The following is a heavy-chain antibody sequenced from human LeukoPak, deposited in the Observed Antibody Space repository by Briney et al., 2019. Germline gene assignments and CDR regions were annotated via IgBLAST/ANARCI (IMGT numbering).Heavy chain of an antibody. CDR3: ARVRTAGTNWFDP. V-gene: IGHV4-59*01. D-gene: IGHD6-19*01. Sequence: ASETLSLTCTVSGGSISSYYWSWIRQPPGKGLEWIGYIYYSGSTNYNPSLKSRVTISADTSKNQFSLKLSSVTAADTAVYYCARVRTAGTNWFDPWGQGTLVTVSS. CDR1: GGSISSYY. J-gene: IGHJ5*02. CDR2: IYYSGST.